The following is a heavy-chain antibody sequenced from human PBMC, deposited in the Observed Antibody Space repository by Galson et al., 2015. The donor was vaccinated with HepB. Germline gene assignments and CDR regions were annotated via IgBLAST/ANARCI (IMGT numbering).Heavy chain of an antibody. D-gene: IGHD3-22*01. CDR1: GYTFSSYG. CDR2: ISAYNNNT. J-gene: IGHJ4*02. CDR3: ARDGPQDYYDSTGYYYFDY. Sequence: SVKVSCKASGYTFSSYGISWVRQAPGQGLEWMGWISAYNNNTNNAQKFQGRVTMTTDTATSTAYMELRSLRSDDTAVYYCARDGPQDYYDSTGYYYFDYWGQGTLVTVSS. V-gene: IGHV1-18*01.